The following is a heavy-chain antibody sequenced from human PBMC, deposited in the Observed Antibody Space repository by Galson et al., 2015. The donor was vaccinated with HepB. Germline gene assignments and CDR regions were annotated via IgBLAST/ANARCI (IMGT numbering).Heavy chain of an antibody. Sequence: SVKVSCKASGYSFNNYAITWVRQAPGQGLQWMGWISGYNGRAMYAQEFQDRVTLTIDTSTTTASMEVNRLTSDDTAMYYGARDLAAETTDAFDTWGQGTMVTVSS. CDR1: GYSFNNYA. CDR2: ISGYNGRA. J-gene: IGHJ3*02. V-gene: IGHV1-18*01. CDR3: ARDLAAETTDAFDT. D-gene: IGHD6-13*01.